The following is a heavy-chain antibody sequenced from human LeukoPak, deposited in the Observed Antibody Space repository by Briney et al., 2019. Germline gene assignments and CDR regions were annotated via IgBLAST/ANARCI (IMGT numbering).Heavy chain of an antibody. V-gene: IGHV4-39*01. CDR2: IYYSGST. CDR1: GFTFSSYSMN. CDR3: ARHGIYYGLGSSYGLPNWFDP. J-gene: IGHJ5*02. D-gene: IGHD3-10*01. Sequence: GSLRLSCAASGFTFSSYSMNWVRQAPGKGLEWIGSIYYSGSTYYNPSLKSRVTMSVDRSKNQFSLKLSSVTAADTAVYYCARHGIYYGLGSSYGLPNWFDPWGQGTLVTVSS.